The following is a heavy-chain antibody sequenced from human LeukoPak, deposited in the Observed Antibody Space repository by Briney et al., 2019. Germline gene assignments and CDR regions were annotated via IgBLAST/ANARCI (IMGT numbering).Heavy chain of an antibody. CDR1: GFTFSSYA. V-gene: IGHV3-30-3*01. D-gene: IGHD6-6*01. CDR3: ARDEGPDIAARPGGY. Sequence: GGSLRLSCAASGFTFSSYAMHWVRQAPGKGLEWVAVIPYDGSNKYYADSVKGRFTISRDNSKNTLYLQMNSLRAEDTAVYYCARDEGPDIAARPGGYWGQGTLVTVSS. J-gene: IGHJ4*02. CDR2: IPYDGSNK.